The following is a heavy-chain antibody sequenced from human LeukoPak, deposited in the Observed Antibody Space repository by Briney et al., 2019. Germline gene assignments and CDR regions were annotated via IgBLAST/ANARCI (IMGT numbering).Heavy chain of an antibody. CDR1: GYSFTSYW. J-gene: IGHJ3*02. D-gene: IGHD3-9*01. V-gene: IGHV5-51*01. Sequence: GESLKISCKGFGYSFTSYWIAWVRQMPGKGPGWMGIIYPGDSDTSYSPSFQGQVTISADKSISTAYLQWSSLKASDTGMYYCALRNILAGYSNDAFDIWGQGTMVTVSS. CDR2: IYPGDSDT. CDR3: ALRNILAGYSNDAFDI.